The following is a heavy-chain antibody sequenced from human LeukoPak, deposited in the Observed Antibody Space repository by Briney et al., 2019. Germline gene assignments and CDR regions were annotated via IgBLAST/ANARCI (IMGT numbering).Heavy chain of an antibody. CDR1: GFTFSSYE. CDR2: ISGSGGST. CDR3: AKSTLIVVITLFDY. V-gene: IGHV3-23*01. D-gene: IGHD3-22*01. J-gene: IGHJ4*02. Sequence: PGGSLRLSCAASGFTFSSYEMNWVRQAPGKGLEWVSAISGSGGSTYYADSVKGRFTISRDNSKNTLYLQMNSLRAEDTAVYYCAKSTLIVVITLFDYWGQGTLVTVSS.